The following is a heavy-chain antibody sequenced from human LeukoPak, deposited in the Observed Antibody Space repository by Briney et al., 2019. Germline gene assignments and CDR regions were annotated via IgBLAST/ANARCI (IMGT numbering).Heavy chain of an antibody. J-gene: IGHJ6*04. V-gene: IGHV3-48*03. CDR2: ISSSGSTI. Sequence: PGGSLRLSCAASGFTFSSYEMNWVRQPPGKGLEWGSYISSSGSTIYYAASVKGRFTISRDNAKNSLYLQMNSLRAEDTAVYYCAELGITMIGGVWGKGTTVTISS. CDR1: GFTFSSYE. CDR3: AELGITMIGGV. D-gene: IGHD3-10*02.